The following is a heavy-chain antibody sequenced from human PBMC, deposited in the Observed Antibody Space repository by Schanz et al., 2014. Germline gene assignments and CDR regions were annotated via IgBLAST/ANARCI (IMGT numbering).Heavy chain of an antibody. CDR2: VYTSGST. V-gene: IGHV4-61*02. D-gene: IGHD2-2*02. Sequence: QVQLQESGPGLVKPSQTLSLTCSVSGGSISSGSYYWNWIRQPAGKGLEWIGRVYTSGSTNYNPSLKSRVPNPRAPTKSQSPLKLSSVPAADTAVYYCARGGARRFPVVPDAIQGLRGHYYYYYLDVWGKGTTVTASS. CDR1: GGSISSGSYY. CDR3: ARGGARRFPVVPDAIQGLRGHYYYYYLDV. J-gene: IGHJ6*03.